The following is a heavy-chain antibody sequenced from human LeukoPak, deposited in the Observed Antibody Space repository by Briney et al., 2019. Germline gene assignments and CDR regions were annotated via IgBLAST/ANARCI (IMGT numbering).Heavy chain of an antibody. J-gene: IGHJ4*02. CDR3: ASEDIVVVVAATAFDY. CDR1: GGSISSSSYY. CDR2: IYYSGST. V-gene: IGHV4-39*01. D-gene: IGHD2-15*01. Sequence: PSETLSLTCTVSGGSISSSSYYWGWIRQPPGKGLEWIGSIYYSGSTYYNPSLKSRVTISVDTSKNQFSLKLSSVTAADTAVYYCASEDIVVVVAATAFDYWGQGTLATVSS.